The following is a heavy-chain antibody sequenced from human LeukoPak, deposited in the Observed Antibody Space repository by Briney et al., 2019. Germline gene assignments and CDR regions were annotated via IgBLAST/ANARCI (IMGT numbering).Heavy chain of an antibody. CDR1: AGTFSSYA. D-gene: IGHD2-15*01. CDR2: IIPIFGTA. Sequence: VASVKVSCKASAGTFSSYAISWVRQAPGQGLEWMGGIIPIFGTANYAQKFQGRVTITTDESTSTAYMELSSLRSEDTAVYYCASGEVVASRPLFDYWGQGTLVTVSS. J-gene: IGHJ4*02. V-gene: IGHV1-69*05. CDR3: ASGEVVASRPLFDY.